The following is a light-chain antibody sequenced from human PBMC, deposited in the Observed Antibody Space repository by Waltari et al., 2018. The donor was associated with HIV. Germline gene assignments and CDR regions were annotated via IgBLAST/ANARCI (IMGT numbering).Light chain of an antibody. CDR3: LQTYGSPLT. Sequence: SSLPASVGDRLTITCRASQTINRDLNWYQQKPGQAPTLLISAASTLESGVPSRFSGSVSGAEFTLSISSVQPEDFATYYCLQTYGSPLTFGPGTTLEVK. CDR1: QTINRD. CDR2: AAS. J-gene: IGKJ3*01. V-gene: IGKV1-39*01.